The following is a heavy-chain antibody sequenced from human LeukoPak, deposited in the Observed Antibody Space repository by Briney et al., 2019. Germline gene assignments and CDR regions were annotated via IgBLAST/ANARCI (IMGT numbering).Heavy chain of an antibody. Sequence: ASETPSLTCTVSGGSIITSSYYWGWIRQPPGKGLEWLGSAYYTGSTYYNPSLESRLTISVDTSKNQFSLKLSSVTAADSAVYYCARKDIRIAAVGIKDWGQGTLVTVSP. CDR2: AYYTGST. D-gene: IGHD6-13*01. V-gene: IGHV4-39*07. J-gene: IGHJ4*02. CDR1: GGSIITSSYY. CDR3: ARKDIRIAAVGIKD.